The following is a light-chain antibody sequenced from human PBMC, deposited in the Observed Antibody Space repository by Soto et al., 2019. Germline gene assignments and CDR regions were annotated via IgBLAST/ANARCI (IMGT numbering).Light chain of an antibody. Sequence: QLTQSPSTLSASVGDRVTITCRASQNIGKWLAWYQQKPGKAPNLLISDASRLESGVPSGFRGRGSGTNFTLAISSLQPDDFATYYCHQYDSDRTFGQGTKVDIK. CDR3: HQYDSDRT. J-gene: IGKJ1*01. CDR2: DAS. V-gene: IGKV1-5*01. CDR1: QNIGKW.